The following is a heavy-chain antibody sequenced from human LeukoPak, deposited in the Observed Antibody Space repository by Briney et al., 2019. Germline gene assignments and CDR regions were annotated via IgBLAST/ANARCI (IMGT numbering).Heavy chain of an antibody. J-gene: IGHJ4*02. V-gene: IGHV3-21*01. CDR3: ARVLTTGLGYFDY. CDR1: GFTFSSYS. D-gene: IGHD6-19*01. Sequence: PGGSLRLSCAASGFTFSSYSMNWVRQAPGKGLEWVSSISSSSSYIYYADSVKGRFTISRDNAKNSLYPQMNSLRAEDTAVYYCARVLTTGLGYFDYWGQGTLVTVSS. CDR2: ISSSSSYI.